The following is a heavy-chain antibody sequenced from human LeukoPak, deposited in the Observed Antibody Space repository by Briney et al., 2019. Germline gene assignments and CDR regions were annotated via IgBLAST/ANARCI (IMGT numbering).Heavy chain of an antibody. CDR1: GGSIGSYY. D-gene: IGHD3-16*01. J-gene: IGHJ3*02. CDR3: ASLAGFWVFDI. CDR2: IYYSGST. Sequence: PSETLSLTCTVSGGSIGSYYWSWIRQPPGKGLEWIGYIYYSGSTNYNPSLKSRVTISVDTSKNQFSLKLSSVTAADTAVYYCASLAGFWVFDIWGQGTMVTVSS. V-gene: IGHV4-59*01.